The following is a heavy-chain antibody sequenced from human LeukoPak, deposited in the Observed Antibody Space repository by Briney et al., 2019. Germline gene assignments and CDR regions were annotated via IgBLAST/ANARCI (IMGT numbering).Heavy chain of an antibody. CDR2: FYTSGST. CDR3: ARDRRGDYAWDSYYYMDV. V-gene: IGHV4-61*02. J-gene: IGHJ6*03. Sequence: PSQTLSLTCTVSGCSISSGSYYWSLIRQPAGKGLEWIGRFYTSGSTNYNPSLQSRVTISVDTSKNQFSLKLSSVTAADTAVYYCARDRRGDYAWDSYYYMDVWGKGPTVTVSS. D-gene: IGHD4-17*01. CDR1: GCSISSGSYY.